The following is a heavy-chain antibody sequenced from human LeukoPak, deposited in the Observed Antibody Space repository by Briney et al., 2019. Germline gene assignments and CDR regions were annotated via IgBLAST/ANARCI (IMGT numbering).Heavy chain of an antibody. Sequence: SETLSLTCTVSGGSISSGSYYWSWIRQPAGKRLEWIGRIYTSGSTNYNPSLKSRVTISVDTSKNQFSLKLSSVTAADTAVYYCAARGYSYGYSDAFDIWGQGTMVTVSS. D-gene: IGHD5-18*01. CDR3: AARGYSYGYSDAFDI. CDR2: IYTSGST. J-gene: IGHJ3*02. V-gene: IGHV4-61*02. CDR1: GGSISSGSYY.